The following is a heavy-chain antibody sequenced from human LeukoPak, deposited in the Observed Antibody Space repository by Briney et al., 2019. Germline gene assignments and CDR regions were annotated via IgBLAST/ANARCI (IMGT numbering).Heavy chain of an antibody. D-gene: IGHD6-13*01. Sequence: PGGSLRLSCAASGFTFSSYNMNWVRQAPGKGLEWVSYISSSSSTIYYADSVKGRFTTSRDNAKNSLYLQMNSLRAEDTAVYYCARLRITPGIAAAGIYFDYWGQGTLVTVSS. CDR3: ARLRITPGIAAAGIYFDY. CDR2: ISSSSSTI. V-gene: IGHV3-48*04. CDR1: GFTFSSYN. J-gene: IGHJ4*02.